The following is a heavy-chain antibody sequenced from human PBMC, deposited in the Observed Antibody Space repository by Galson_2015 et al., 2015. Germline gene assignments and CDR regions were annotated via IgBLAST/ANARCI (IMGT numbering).Heavy chain of an antibody. CDR1: GYSFTSYW. Sequence: QSGAEVKKPGESLKISCKGSGYSFTSYWIGWVRQMPGKGLEWMGTIYPGDSDTRYSPSFQGQVTISADKSISTAYLQWSSLKASDTAMYYCARRVRYYYDSSGYPTGAFDIWGQGTMVTVSS. V-gene: IGHV5-51*01. D-gene: IGHD3-22*01. CDR3: ARRVRYYYDSSGYPTGAFDI. J-gene: IGHJ3*02. CDR2: IYPGDSDT.